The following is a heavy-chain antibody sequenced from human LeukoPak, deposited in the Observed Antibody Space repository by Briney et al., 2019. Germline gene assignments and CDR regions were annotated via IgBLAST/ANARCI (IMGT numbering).Heavy chain of an antibody. CDR2: IIPIFGTA. CDR3: ARVIQGADAFDI. D-gene: IGHD3-16*01. J-gene: IGHJ3*02. V-gene: IGHV1-69*05. Sequence: SVKVSCKASGGTFSSYAISWVRQAPGQGLEWMGGIIPIFGTANYAQKFQGRVTITTDESTSTAYMELSSLRSEDTAVYYCARVIQGADAFDIWGQGTMVTVSS. CDR1: GGTFSSYA.